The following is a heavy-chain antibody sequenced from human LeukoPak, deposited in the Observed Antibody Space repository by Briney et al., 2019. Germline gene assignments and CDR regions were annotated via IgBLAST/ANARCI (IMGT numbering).Heavy chain of an antibody. Sequence: SETLSLTCAVSGGSISSGGYSWSWIRQPPGKGLEWIGYIYHSGSTYYNPSLKSRVTISVDRSKNQFSLKLSSVTAADTAVYYCARVRGYDPHYYYYGMDVWGQGTTVTVSS. J-gene: IGHJ6*02. CDR2: IYHSGST. CDR3: ARVRGYDPHYYYYGMDV. D-gene: IGHD5-12*01. CDR1: GGSISSGGYS. V-gene: IGHV4-30-2*01.